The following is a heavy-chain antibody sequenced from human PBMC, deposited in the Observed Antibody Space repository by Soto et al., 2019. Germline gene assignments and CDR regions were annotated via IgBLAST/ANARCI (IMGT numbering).Heavy chain of an antibody. D-gene: IGHD1-26*01. Sequence: GGSLRLSCAASGFTFSTYALSWVRQAPGKGLEWVSAISANGQGIYYADSVRGRFTISRDNSKNTLYLQMNSLRAEDTALYYCAKDLAESIVGPEGFHYWGRGALVTVSS. CDR3: AKDLAESIVGPEGFHY. V-gene: IGHV3-23*01. CDR2: ISANGQGI. CDR1: GFTFSTYA. J-gene: IGHJ4*02.